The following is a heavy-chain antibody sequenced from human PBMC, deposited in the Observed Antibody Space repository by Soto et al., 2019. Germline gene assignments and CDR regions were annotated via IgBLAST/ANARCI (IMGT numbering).Heavy chain of an antibody. V-gene: IGHV3-23*01. J-gene: IGHJ5*02. CDR3: AKEKYMSGYLNWFDP. Sequence: PGGSLRLSCAASGLTFSTSWMSWVRQAPGKGLEWVSDINRGGGSTYYADSVKGRFTISRDNSKNTLYLQMNSLRAEDTAVYYCAKEKYMSGYLNWFDPWGQGTLVTVSS. CDR1: GLTFSTSW. CDR2: INRGGGST. D-gene: IGHD3-3*01.